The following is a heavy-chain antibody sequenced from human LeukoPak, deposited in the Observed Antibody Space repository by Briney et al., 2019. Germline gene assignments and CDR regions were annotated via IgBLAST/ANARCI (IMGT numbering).Heavy chain of an antibody. CDR3: ARETAHYYDTSRGWFDP. CDR2: IYYSGTT. D-gene: IGHD3-22*01. Sequence: SETLSLTCTVSGGSISPYYWSWIRQPPGKGLEWIGYIYYSGTTNYNPSLKSRVTISVDTSKNQFSLKLSSVAAADTAVYYCARETAHYYDTSRGWFDPWGQGTLVTVSS. V-gene: IGHV4-59*01. J-gene: IGHJ5*02. CDR1: GGSISPYY.